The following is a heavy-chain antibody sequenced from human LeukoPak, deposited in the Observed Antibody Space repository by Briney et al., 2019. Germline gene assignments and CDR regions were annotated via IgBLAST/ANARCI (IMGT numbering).Heavy chain of an antibody. CDR1: GFTFSSYA. CDR3: TNAKSGY. J-gene: IGHJ4*02. V-gene: IGHV3-23*01. D-gene: IGHD6-25*01. CDR2: ITDSGGTT. Sequence: GGSLRLSCAASGFTFSSYAMSWARQAPGKGLEWVSGITDSGGTTYYADSVKGRFTISRDNSKNTLYLQMNSLRAEDTAVYYCTNAKSGYWGQGTLVTVSS.